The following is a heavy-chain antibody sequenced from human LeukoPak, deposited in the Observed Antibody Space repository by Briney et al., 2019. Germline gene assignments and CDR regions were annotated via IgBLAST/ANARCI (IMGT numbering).Heavy chain of an antibody. D-gene: IGHD2-21*02. CDR2: INPNSGGT. CDR1: GYTFTGYY. J-gene: IGHJ3*02. Sequence: GASVKVSCKASGYTFTGYYMHWVRQPHGQGIEWMGWINPNSGGTNYAQKFQGRVTMTRDTSISTAYMELSRLRSADTAVYYHARECCDDDAFDSGGQRSMVTVSS. V-gene: IGHV1-2*02. CDR3: ARECCDDDAFDS.